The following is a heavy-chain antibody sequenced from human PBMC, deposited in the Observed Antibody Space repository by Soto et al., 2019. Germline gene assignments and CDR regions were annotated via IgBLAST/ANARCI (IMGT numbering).Heavy chain of an antibody. CDR3: ARGRRYTF. CDR1: GYTFSNYY. D-gene: IGHD1-1*01. CDR2: VNPDGGST. J-gene: IGHJ4*02. Sequence: QVRLLQSGAEVKKPGASVKISCKTSGYTFSNYYMTWVRQAPGQGLEWMGKVNPDGGSTTYAQNFQGRVTITGDAFTGTVYMELSSLTSDDTAVYYCARGRRYTFWGQGTLVSFSS. V-gene: IGHV1-46*01.